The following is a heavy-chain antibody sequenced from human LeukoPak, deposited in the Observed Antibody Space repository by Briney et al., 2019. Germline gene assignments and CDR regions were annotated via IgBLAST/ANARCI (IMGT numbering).Heavy chain of an antibody. Sequence: GGSLRLSCAASGFTFSSYAMSWVRQAPGKGLEWVSAISGSGGSTYFADSVKGRFTISRDNSKNTLYLQMNSLRAEDTAVYYCAKPPSHILTAFYIFDYWGQGTLVTVSS. CDR1: GFTFSSYA. J-gene: IGHJ4*02. D-gene: IGHD3-9*01. V-gene: IGHV3-23*01. CDR2: ISGSGGST. CDR3: AKPPSHILTAFYIFDY.